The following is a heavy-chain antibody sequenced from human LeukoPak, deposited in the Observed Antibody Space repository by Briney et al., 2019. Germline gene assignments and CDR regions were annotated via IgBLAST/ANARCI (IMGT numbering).Heavy chain of an antibody. CDR2: INSDGSST. V-gene: IGHV3-74*01. CDR1: GFTFSSYW. J-gene: IGHJ5*02. D-gene: IGHD3-22*01. Sequence: PGGSLRLSCAASGFTFSSYWMHWVRQAPGKGLVWVSRINSDGSSTSYADSVKGRFTISRDNAKNSLYLQMNSLRAEDTAVYYCARDANYYDSSGYPNWFDPWGQGTLVTVSS. CDR3: ARDANYYDSSGYPNWFDP.